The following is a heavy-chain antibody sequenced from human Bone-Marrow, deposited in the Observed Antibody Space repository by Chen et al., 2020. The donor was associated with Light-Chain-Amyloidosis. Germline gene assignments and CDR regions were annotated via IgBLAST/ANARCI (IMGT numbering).Heavy chain of an antibody. CDR1: GYTFPNYW. D-gene: IGHD5-12*01. CDR3: ARRRDGYNFDY. CDR2: IYPDDSDA. J-gene: IGHJ4*02. Sequence: EVQLEQSGPDVKKPGESLKISCKGSGYTFPNYWIGWVRQMPGKGLEWMGVIYPDDSDARYRPSFEGQVTISADKSITTAYLQWRSLKASDTAMYYCARRRDGYNFDYWGQGTLVTVSS. V-gene: IGHV5-51*01.